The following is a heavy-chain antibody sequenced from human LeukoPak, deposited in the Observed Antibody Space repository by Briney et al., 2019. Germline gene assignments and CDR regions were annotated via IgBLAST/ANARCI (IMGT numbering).Heavy chain of an antibody. CDR1: GGSISSYY. Sequence: KTSETLSLTCTVSGGSISSYYWSWIRQPPGKGLEWIGYIYYSGSTNYNPSLKSRVTISVDTSKNQFSLKLSSVTAADTAVYYCARNYGDYFGAYYFDYWGQGTLVTVSS. CDR2: IYYSGST. CDR3: ARNYGDYFGAYYFDY. J-gene: IGHJ4*02. D-gene: IGHD4-17*01. V-gene: IGHV4-59*01.